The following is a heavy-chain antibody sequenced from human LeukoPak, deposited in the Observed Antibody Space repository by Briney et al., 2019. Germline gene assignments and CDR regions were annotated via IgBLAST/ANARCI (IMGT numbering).Heavy chain of an antibody. CDR3: ARVQRGEMATFDY. CDR1: GFIFSSYS. D-gene: IGHD5-24*01. Sequence: GGSLRLSCAASGFIFSSYSMNWVRHAPGRGLEWVSTISSTSTYIHYADSLKGRFTISRDNARNSLYLQINSLRVEDTAVYYCARVQRGEMATFDYWGQGTLVTVSS. CDR2: ISSTSTYI. V-gene: IGHV3-21*01. J-gene: IGHJ4*02.